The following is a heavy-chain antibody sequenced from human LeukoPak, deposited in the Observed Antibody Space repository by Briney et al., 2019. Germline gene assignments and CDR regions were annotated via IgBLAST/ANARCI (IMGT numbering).Heavy chain of an antibody. Sequence: GGSLRLSCAASGFTFSSYAMHWVRQAPGKGLEWVAVISYDGSNKYYADSVKGRFTISRDNSKNTLYLQMNSLRAEDTAVYYCARAFTDLAYFDYWGQGTLVTVSS. CDR1: GFTFSSYA. V-gene: IGHV3-30-3*01. J-gene: IGHJ4*02. CDR2: ISYDGSNK. CDR3: ARAFTDLAYFDY.